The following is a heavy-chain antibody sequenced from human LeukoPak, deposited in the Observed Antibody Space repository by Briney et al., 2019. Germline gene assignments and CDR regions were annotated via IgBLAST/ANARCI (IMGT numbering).Heavy chain of an antibody. J-gene: IGHJ4*02. V-gene: IGHV3-23*01. CDR2: ISPSGGDT. CDR3: AKKNSGLNPFDH. Sequence: GGSLRLSCAASGFTFSTYAMSWVRQPPGKGLEWVSGISPSGGDTPYADSVKGRFTISRDNSKNTLYLQMNSLRAEDTAVYYCAKKNSGLNPFDHWGQGTLVTVSS. D-gene: IGHD4-23*01. CDR1: GFTFSTYA.